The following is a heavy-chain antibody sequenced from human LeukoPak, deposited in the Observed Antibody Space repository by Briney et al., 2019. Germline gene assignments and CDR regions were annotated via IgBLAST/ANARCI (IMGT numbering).Heavy chain of an antibody. V-gene: IGHV3-23*01. Sequence: PGGSLRLSCAASGFTFSSYAMSWVRQGPGQGLEWVSAISGSGGSTYYADPVKGRFPISRDNSKNTLYLQMNSLRAEDTAVYYCAKSFNSAARPFDYWGQGTLATVSS. CDR1: GFTFSSYA. CDR2: ISGSGGST. J-gene: IGHJ4*02. D-gene: IGHD6-6*01. CDR3: AKSFNSAARPFDY.